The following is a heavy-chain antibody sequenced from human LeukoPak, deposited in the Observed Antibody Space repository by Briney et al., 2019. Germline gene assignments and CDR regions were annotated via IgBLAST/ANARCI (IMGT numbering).Heavy chain of an antibody. CDR1: GFTFSDYY. D-gene: IGHD3-10*01. V-gene: IGHV3-11*03. J-gene: IGHJ6*02. Sequence: GGSLRLSCAASGFTFSDYYMSWIRQTPGKVLEWVSYISTSSSYTNYADSVKGRFTISRDNAKNSLYLQMNSLRAEDTAVYYCARRLTTNLWFGELSESGYYAMDVWGQGTTVTVSS. CDR2: ISTSSSYT. CDR3: ARRLTTNLWFGELSESGYYAMDV.